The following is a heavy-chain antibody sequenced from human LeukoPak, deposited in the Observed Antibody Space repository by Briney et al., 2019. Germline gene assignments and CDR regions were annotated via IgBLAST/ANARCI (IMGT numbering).Heavy chain of an antibody. CDR1: GFTFSSYA. J-gene: IGHJ3*02. CDR2: ISGSGGST. CDR3: AKDLGDIVVVVAATLGAFDI. Sequence: GGSLRLSCAASGFTFSSYAMSWVRQAPGKGLEWVSAISGSGGSTYYADSVKGRFTISRDNSKNTLYLQMNSLRAEDTAVYYCAKDLGDIVVVVAATLGAFDIWGQGTMVTVSS. D-gene: IGHD2-15*01. V-gene: IGHV3-23*01.